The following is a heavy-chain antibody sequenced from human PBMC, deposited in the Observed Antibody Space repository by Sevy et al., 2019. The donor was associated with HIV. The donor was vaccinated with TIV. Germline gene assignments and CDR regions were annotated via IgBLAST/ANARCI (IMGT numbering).Heavy chain of an antibody. J-gene: IGHJ4*02. V-gene: IGHV1-24*01. CDR2: FDPGDDET. Sequence: ASVKVSCKVSGYRLSQLSMHWVRQAPGKGLEWMGSFDPGDDETIYAQNFQGRVAMTEDTSTDIAYMELSTLRSEDTAVYYCATTKDYYESSGSPFDYWGQGTLVTVSS. CDR1: GYRLSQLS. CDR3: ATTKDYYESSGSPFDY. D-gene: IGHD3-22*01.